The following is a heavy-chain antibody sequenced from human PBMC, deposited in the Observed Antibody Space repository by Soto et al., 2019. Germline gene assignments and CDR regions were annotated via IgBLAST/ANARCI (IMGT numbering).Heavy chain of an antibody. CDR2: IKQDGSEK. J-gene: IGHJ3*02. D-gene: IGHD6-13*01. Sequence: LRLSCAASGFTFSSYWMSWVRQAPGKGLEWVANIKQDGSEKYYVDSVKGRFTISRDNAKNSLYLQMNSLRAEDTAVYYCARDSSSWYAFAFDIWGQGTMVTVSS. CDR1: GFTFSSYW. CDR3: ARDSSSWYAFAFDI. V-gene: IGHV3-7*01.